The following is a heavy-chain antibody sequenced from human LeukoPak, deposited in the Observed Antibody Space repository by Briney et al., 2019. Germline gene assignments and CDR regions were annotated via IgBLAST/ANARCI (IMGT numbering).Heavy chain of an antibody. Sequence: PGGSLRLSCAASGFSFSSYAMSWVRQAPGKGLEWVSTSRSSGSSAYYADSVKGRFTISRDNSKNTLYLQMNSLRAEDTAVYYCAREYYYGSGSYYILYMGAFDIWGQGTMVTVSS. V-gene: IGHV3-23*01. J-gene: IGHJ3*02. D-gene: IGHD3-10*01. CDR3: AREYYYGSGSYYILYMGAFDI. CDR2: SRSSGSSA. CDR1: GFSFSSYA.